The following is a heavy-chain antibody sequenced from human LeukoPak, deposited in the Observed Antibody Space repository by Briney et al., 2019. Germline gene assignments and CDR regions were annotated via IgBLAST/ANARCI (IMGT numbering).Heavy chain of an antibody. CDR3: ARGPARRDGYNPFDY. CDR1: GGTFSSYA. J-gene: IGHJ4*02. CDR2: IIPILGIA. D-gene: IGHD5-24*01. Sequence: SVKVSCKASGGTFSSYAIGWVRQAPGQGLEWMGRIIPILGIANYAQRFQGRVTITADKSTSTAYMELSSLRSEDTAVYYCARGPARRDGYNPFDYWGQGTLVTVSS. V-gene: IGHV1-69*04.